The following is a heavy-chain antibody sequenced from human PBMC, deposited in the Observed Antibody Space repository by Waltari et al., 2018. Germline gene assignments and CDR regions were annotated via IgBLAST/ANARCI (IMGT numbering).Heavy chain of an antibody. CDR1: GFTFTGFG. D-gene: IGHD3-10*01. CDR3: AKSRGRDSVCFDY. J-gene: IGHJ4*02. Sequence: QVQMVESGGGVVQPGKSLRLSCAASGFTFTGFGLHWVRQAPGKGLDWLVVISYDGSKECYADSVKGRFTISRDNSKNTVSLHMSSLGLEDTAIYYCAKSRGRDSVCFDYWGQGALVTVSS. CDR2: ISYDGSKE. V-gene: IGHV3-30*18.